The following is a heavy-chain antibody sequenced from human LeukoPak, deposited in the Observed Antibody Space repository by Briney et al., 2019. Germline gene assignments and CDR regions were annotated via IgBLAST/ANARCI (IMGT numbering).Heavy chain of an antibody. J-gene: IGHJ4*02. V-gene: IGHV1-2*02. Sequence: EASVKVSCKASGYTFTDYYMHWVRQAPGQGLEWMGWINPSSGGTNYAQKFQGRVTVTRDTSISTAYMDLSRLRSDDTAVYYCASYLSGDYPDYWGQGTLVTVSS. D-gene: IGHD4-17*01. CDR2: INPSSGGT. CDR1: GYTFTDYY. CDR3: ASYLSGDYPDY.